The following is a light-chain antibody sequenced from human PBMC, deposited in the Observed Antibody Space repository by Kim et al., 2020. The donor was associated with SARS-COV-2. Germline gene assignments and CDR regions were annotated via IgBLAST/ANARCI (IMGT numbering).Light chain of an antibody. Sequence: QPVLTQSPSASASLGASVKLTCTLSNGHYNYAIAWRQQQPGKGPRYLMKVNSDGSHSKGDGIPDRFSGSSSGAERYLTISSLQSDDEADYYCQTWGPGIRVFGGGTQLTVL. V-gene: IGLV4-69*01. CDR1: NGHYNYA. J-gene: IGLJ3*02. CDR3: QTWGPGIRV. CDR2: VNSDGSH.